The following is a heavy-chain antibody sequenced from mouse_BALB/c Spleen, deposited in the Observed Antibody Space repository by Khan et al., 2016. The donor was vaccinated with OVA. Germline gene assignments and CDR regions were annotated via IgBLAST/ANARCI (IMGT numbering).Heavy chain of an antibody. CDR1: GYTFTSYT. D-gene: IGHD2-14*01. CDR2: INPSNGYT. Sequence: VQLKQSGAELARPGASVKMSCKASGYTFTSYTIHWIKLRPGQGLEWIGYINPSNGYTNYNQKFRDKATLTAAKSSTTAYMQLSSLTSDDSAVYNCVRDGAYHRNDGWFAYWGQGTLVTVSA. V-gene: IGHV1-4*01. CDR3: VRDGAYHRNDGWFAY. J-gene: IGHJ3*01.